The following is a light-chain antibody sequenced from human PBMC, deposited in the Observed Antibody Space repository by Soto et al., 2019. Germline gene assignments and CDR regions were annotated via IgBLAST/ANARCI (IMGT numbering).Light chain of an antibody. CDR2: GAY. CDR1: ETVSGSY. V-gene: IGKV3-20*01. CDR3: QQYGSSRT. J-gene: IGKJ1*01. Sequence: DIVLTQSPGTLSLSPGERATLSCRASETVSGSYLAWYQQKPGQAPRLLIYGAYNRATGIPDRFSGSGSGTDFTLTISRLEPEDFAVYYCQQYGSSRTFGQGTNVEIK.